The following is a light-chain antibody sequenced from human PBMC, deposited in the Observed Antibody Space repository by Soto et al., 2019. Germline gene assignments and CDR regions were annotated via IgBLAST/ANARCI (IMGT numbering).Light chain of an antibody. CDR3: QQYGSSLWT. J-gene: IGKJ1*01. Sequence: EIVMTQSPATLSVSPGERATLSCRASQSVGSSLAWYQQKLGQAPRLLIYGASTRATGIPARFSGSGSGTEFTLTISRLEPEDFAVYYCQQYGSSLWTFGQGTKVDIK. CDR1: QSVGSS. V-gene: IGKV3-15*01. CDR2: GAS.